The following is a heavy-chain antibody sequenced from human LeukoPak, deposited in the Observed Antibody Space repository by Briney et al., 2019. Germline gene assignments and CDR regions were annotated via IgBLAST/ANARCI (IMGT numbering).Heavy chain of an antibody. J-gene: IGHJ4*02. Sequence: GSLRLSCAASGFTFNAYGMHWVRQAPGKGLEGVAFIRYDGTYTYYADSVKGRFTISRDNSKNTLYLQMNSLRAGDTAVYYCAKDLQAEQWLKSFDYWGQGTLVTVSS. D-gene: IGHD6-19*01. CDR3: AKDLQAEQWLKSFDY. CDR2: IRYDGTYT. CDR1: GFTFNAYG. V-gene: IGHV3-30*02.